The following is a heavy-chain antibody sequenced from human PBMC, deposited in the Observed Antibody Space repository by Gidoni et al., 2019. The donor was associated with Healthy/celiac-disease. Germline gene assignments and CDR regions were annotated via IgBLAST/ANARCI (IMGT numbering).Heavy chain of an antibody. J-gene: IGHJ6*03. CDR3: ARGFREWLGYYYYYYMDV. D-gene: IGHD3-3*01. CDR1: GGSFSGYY. CDR2: INHSGST. V-gene: IGHV4-34*01. Sequence: QVQLQQWGAGLLKPSETLSLTCAVYGGSFSGYYWSWIRQPPGKGLEWIGEINHSGSTNYNPSLKSRVTISVDTSKNQFSLKLSSVTAADTAVYYCARGFREWLGYYYYYYMDVWGKGTTVTVSS.